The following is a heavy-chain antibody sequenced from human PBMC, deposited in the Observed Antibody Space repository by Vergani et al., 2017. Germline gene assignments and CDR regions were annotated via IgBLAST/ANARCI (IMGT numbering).Heavy chain of an antibody. Sequence: EVQVVETGGGLVQPGGSLRLSCAASGFTVSSNYMSWVRQAPGKGLEWVSVIYSGGSTYYADSVKGRFIISRDNSKNTLYLQMNSLRAEDTAVYYCALNRRGYFDYWGQGTLVTVSS. J-gene: IGHJ4*02. CDR2: IYSGGST. CDR1: GFTVSSNY. V-gene: IGHV3-66*01. CDR3: ALNRRGYFDY.